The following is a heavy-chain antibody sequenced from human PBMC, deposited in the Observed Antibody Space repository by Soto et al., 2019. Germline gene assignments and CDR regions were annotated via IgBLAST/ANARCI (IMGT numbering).Heavy chain of an antibody. CDR2: ISSSSSTI. V-gene: IGHV3-48*01. Sequence: EVQLVESGGGLVQPGGSLRLSCAASGFTLSSYSMNWVRQAPGKGLEWVSYISSSSSTIYYADSVKGRFTISRDNAKNSLYLQMNSLRAEDTVVYYCARHPERIAEIGWFDPWGQGTLVTVSS. CDR1: GFTLSSYS. CDR3: ARHPERIAEIGWFDP. J-gene: IGHJ5*02. D-gene: IGHD6-13*01.